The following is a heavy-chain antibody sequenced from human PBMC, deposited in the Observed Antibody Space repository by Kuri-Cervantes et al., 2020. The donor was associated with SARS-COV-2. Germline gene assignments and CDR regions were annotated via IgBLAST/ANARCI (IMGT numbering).Heavy chain of an antibody. CDR2: ISYDGSNK. Sequence: GESLKISCAASGFTSSSYAMHWVRQAPGKGLEWVAVISYDGSNKYYADSVKGRFTISRDNSKNTLYLQMNSLRPEDTAVYYCAKDRVDCSGGSCYSFDYWGQGTLVTVSS. CDR3: AKDRVDCSGGSCYSFDY. V-gene: IGHV3-30-3*01. CDR1: GFTSSSYA. D-gene: IGHD2-15*01. J-gene: IGHJ4*02.